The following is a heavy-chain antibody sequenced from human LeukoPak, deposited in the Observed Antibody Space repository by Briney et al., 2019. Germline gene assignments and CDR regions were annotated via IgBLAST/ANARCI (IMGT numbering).Heavy chain of an antibody. J-gene: IGHJ4*02. CDR2: IYASGTT. D-gene: IGHD4-17*01. CDR1: GGSISNYY. Sequence: SETLSLTCTVSGGSISNYYWSWIRQPAGKGLEWIGRIYASGTTNYNPSLKSRVTISVDTSKNQFSLKLSSVTAADTAVYYCADYGRKGGFDYWGQGTLVTVSS. CDR3: ADYGRKGGFDY. V-gene: IGHV4-4*07.